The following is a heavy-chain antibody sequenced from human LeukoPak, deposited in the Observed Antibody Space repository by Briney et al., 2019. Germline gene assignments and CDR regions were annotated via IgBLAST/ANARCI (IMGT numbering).Heavy chain of an antibody. CDR2: IYYSGST. D-gene: IGHD3-10*01. V-gene: IGHV4-39*01. CDR1: GGSISSSSYY. J-gene: IGHJ6*03. CDR3: AKVGSEVGYYYYYYMDV. Sequence: PSETLSLTCTVSGGSISSSSYYWGWIRQPPGKGLEWIGSIYYSGSTYYNPSLKGRVTISVDTSKNQFSLKLSSVTAADTAVYYCAKVGSEVGYYYYYYMDVWGKGTTVTVSS.